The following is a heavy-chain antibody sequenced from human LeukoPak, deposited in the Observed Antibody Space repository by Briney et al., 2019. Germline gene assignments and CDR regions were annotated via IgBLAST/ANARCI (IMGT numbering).Heavy chain of an antibody. CDR3: AKDGITMVRGVSHVWFDP. CDR2: ISGSGGST. Sequence: PGGSLRLSCAASGFTFSSYAMSWVRQAPGKGLEWVSAISGSGGSTYYADSVKGRFTISRDNSKNTLYLQMSSLRAENTAVYYCAKDGITMVRGVSHVWFDPWGQGTLVTVSS. D-gene: IGHD3-10*01. CDR1: GFTFSSYA. J-gene: IGHJ5*02. V-gene: IGHV3-23*01.